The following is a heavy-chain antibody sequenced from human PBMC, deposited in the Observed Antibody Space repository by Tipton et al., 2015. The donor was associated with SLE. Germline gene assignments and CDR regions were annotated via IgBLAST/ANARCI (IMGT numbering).Heavy chain of an antibody. Sequence: GSLRLSCAASGFTFSSYSMNWVRQAPGKGLEWVSSISSSSSYIYYADSVKGRFTISRDNAKNTLYLQMNSLRAEDTAVYYCARGPPYSSGWYRGAFDIWGQGTMVTVSS. J-gene: IGHJ3*02. D-gene: IGHD6-19*01. V-gene: IGHV3-21*01. CDR2: ISSSSSYI. CDR3: ARGPPYSSGWYRGAFDI. CDR1: GFTFSSYS.